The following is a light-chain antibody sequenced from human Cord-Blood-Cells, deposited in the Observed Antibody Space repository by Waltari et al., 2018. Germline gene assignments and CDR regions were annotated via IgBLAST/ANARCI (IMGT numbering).Light chain of an antibody. CDR1: SSDVGGYNY. CDR2: AVS. V-gene: IGLV2-14*01. CDR3: SSYTSSSTLVV. J-gene: IGLJ2*01. Sequence: QSALPQPASVFGSPGQSITISCTGTSSDVGGYNYVSWYKQHPGKAPKLMIYAVSNRPAGVSKRFSGSKSGNTASLTSSGLQAEDEADYYCSSYTSSSTLVVFGGGTKLTVL.